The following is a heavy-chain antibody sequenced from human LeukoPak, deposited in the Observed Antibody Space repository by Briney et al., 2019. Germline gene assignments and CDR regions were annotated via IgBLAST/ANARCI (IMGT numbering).Heavy chain of an antibody. Sequence: GGSLRLSCAASGFTFSTYSMNWVRHAPGKGLEWVSSISSTSSYIYYADSLKGRFTISRDNSKNSLYLQMNSLRAEDTAVYYCVRRGPATGGNFDYWGQGTLVTVSS. J-gene: IGHJ4*02. V-gene: IGHV3-21*01. CDR2: ISSTSSYI. D-gene: IGHD3-16*01. CDR1: GFTFSTYS. CDR3: VRRGPATGGNFDY.